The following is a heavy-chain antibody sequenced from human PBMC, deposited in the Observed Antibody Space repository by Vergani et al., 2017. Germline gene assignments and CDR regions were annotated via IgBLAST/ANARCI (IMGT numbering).Heavy chain of an antibody. CDR2: IYYSGST. V-gene: IGHV4-31*03. J-gene: IGHJ5*02. CDR3: ARDRRSGGTRGWFDP. CDR1: GGSISSGGYY. D-gene: IGHD2-15*01. Sequence: QVQLQESGPGLVKPSQTLSLTCTVSGGSISSGGYYWSWIRQHPGKGLEWIGYIYYSGSTYYNPSLKSRVTISVDTSKNQFYLQLSSVTAADTVVYYCARDRRSGGTRGWFDPWGQGTLVTVSS.